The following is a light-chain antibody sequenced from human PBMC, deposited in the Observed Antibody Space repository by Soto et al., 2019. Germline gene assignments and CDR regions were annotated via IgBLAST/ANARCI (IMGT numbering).Light chain of an antibody. V-gene: IGKV1-5*01. CDR3: QQYNSYGT. Sequence: DIQMTQSPSTLSASVGHRVTITCRASQSISSWLAWYQQKPGKAPKLLIYDASSLESGVPSRFSGSGPGTEFTLTISSLQPDDFATYYCQQYNSYGTFGQGTKVDIK. J-gene: IGKJ1*01. CDR2: DAS. CDR1: QSISSW.